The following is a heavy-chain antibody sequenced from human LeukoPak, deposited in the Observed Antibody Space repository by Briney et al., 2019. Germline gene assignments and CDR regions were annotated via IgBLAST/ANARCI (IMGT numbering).Heavy chain of an antibody. V-gene: IGHV1-18*01. CDR2: ISPYNGNI. J-gene: IGHJ6*02. CDR3: ARLISLTTPPYFYYDMDV. Sequence: ASVKASCKTSGYTFSNYDITCVRQAPGQGLEWMGWISPYNGNINYAQNIQGRVTMTTDTSTSTAYMELRSLRFEDTAVYYCARLISLTTPPYFYYDMDVWGQGTTVIVSS. D-gene: IGHD1-1*01. CDR1: GYTFSNYD.